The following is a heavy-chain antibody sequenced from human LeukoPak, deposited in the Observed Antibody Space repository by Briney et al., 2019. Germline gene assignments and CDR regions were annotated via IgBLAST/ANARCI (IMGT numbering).Heavy chain of an antibody. Sequence: SVKVSCKASGGTFSSYAISWVRQAPGQGLEWMGRIIPILGIANYAQKFQGRVTITADKSTSTAYMELSSLRSEDTAVYYCATSRGENWFDPWGQGTLVTVSS. V-gene: IGHV1-69*04. CDR3: ATSRGENWFDP. CDR2: IIPILGIA. J-gene: IGHJ5*02. D-gene: IGHD4-17*01. CDR1: GGTFSSYA.